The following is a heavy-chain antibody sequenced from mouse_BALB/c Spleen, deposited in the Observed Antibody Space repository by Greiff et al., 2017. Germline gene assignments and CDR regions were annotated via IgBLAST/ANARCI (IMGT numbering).Heavy chain of an antibody. Sequence: VHVKQSGAELVRPGASVKISCKAFGYTFTNHHINWVKQRPGQGLDWIGYINPYNDYTSYNQKFKGKATLTVDKSSSTAYMELSSLTSEDSAVYYCARGGLPTMIPYAMDYWGQGTSVTVSS. CDR3: ARGGLPTMIPYAMDY. CDR1: GYTFTNHH. V-gene: IGHV1S45*01. CDR2: INPYNDYT. J-gene: IGHJ4*01. D-gene: IGHD2-4*01.